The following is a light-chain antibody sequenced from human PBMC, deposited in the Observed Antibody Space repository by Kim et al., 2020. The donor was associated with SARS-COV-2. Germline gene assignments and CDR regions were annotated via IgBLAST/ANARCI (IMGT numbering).Light chain of an antibody. CDR2: GAS. Sequence: EIVVTQSPGTLSLSPGGRATLSCRVSQSVDNRYLAWYQQKPGQGPRLLISGASSRATVISDRFSGSGSRTDFTLTISRLEPEDSAVYYCQQYDISPYNFGQGTKLEI. CDR1: QSVDNRY. V-gene: IGKV3-20*01. CDR3: QQYDISPYN. J-gene: IGKJ2*01.